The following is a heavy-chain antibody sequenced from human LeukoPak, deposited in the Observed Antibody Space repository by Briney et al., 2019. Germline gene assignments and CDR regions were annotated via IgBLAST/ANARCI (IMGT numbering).Heavy chain of an antibody. Sequence: ASVKVSCKASGGTFSSYAISWVRQAPGQGLEWMGRIIPIFGTANYAQKFQGRVTITTDESTSTAYMGLSSLRSEDTAVYYCARDTYDFWSGYLGWFDPWGQGTLVTVSS. CDR2: IIPIFGTA. CDR3: ARDTYDFWSGYLGWFDP. J-gene: IGHJ5*02. D-gene: IGHD3-3*01. CDR1: GGTFSSYA. V-gene: IGHV1-69*05.